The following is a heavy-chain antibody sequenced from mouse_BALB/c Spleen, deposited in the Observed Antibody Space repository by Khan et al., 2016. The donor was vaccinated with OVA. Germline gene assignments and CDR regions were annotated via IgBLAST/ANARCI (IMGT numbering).Heavy chain of an antibody. CDR2: IVPFNGGT. Sequence: EVQLQQSGPELMKPGASVKISCKASGYSFTSYYIHWVKQSHGKSLEWIGYIVPFNGGTSYNQKFKGKATLTLDKSSSTAYLHLSSLTSEDSAVYFCARGGLGLRAYAMDYWGQGTSVTVSS. CDR1: GYSFTSYY. CDR3: ARGGLGLRAYAMDY. J-gene: IGHJ4*01. V-gene: IGHV1S135*01. D-gene: IGHD3-1*01.